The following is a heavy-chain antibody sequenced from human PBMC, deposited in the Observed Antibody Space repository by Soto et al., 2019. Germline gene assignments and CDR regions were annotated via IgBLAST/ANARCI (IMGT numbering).Heavy chain of an antibody. CDR2: IYYSGST. V-gene: IGHV4-31*03. CDR3: ARARGSGIQNLYFDY. Sequence: QVQLQESGPGLVKPSQTLSLTCTVSGGSISSGGYYWSWIRQHPGKGLEWIGYIYYSGSTYYNPSLKSRVTISVDTSKNQFSLKLISVTAADTSVYYCARARGSGIQNLYFDYWGQGTLVTVSS. CDR1: GGSISSGGYY. D-gene: IGHD3-10*01. J-gene: IGHJ4*02.